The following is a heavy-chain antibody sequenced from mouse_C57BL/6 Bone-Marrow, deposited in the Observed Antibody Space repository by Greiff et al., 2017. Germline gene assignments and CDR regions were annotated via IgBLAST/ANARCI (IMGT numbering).Heavy chain of an antibody. J-gene: IGHJ2*01. Sequence: VQLVESGAELVKPGASVKMSCKASGYTFTTYPIEWMKQNHGKSLEWIGNFHPYNDDTKYNEKFKGKATLTVEKSSSTVYLELSRLTSDDSAVYYCARGGNYEGYYFDYWGQGTTLTVSS. CDR2: FHPYNDDT. V-gene: IGHV1-47*01. CDR1: GYTFTTYP. D-gene: IGHD2-1*01. CDR3: ARGGNYEGYYFDY.